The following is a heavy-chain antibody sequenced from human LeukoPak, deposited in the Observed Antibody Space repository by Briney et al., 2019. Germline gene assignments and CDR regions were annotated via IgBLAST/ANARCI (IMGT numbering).Heavy chain of an antibody. J-gene: IGHJ3*02. CDR2: IYHSGST. CDR1: GGSFSGYY. Sequence: PSETLSLTCAVYGGSFSGYYWSWIRQPPGKGLEWIGEIYHSGSTNYNPSLKSRVTISVDKSKNQFSLKLSSVTAADTAVYYCARDLGITGTDPGAFGIWGQGTMVTVSS. CDR3: ARDLGITGTDPGAFGI. D-gene: IGHD1-20*01. V-gene: IGHV4-34*01.